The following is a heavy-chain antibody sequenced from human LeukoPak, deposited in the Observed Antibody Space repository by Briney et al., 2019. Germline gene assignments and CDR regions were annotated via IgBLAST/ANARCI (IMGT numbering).Heavy chain of an antibody. J-gene: IGHJ6*03. CDR2: IRFDGSDK. CDR1: GVTFGTYG. CDR3: VKVLPLTFYYMDV. Sequence: PGGSLRLSCVASGVTFGTYGLHWVRQAPGKGLEWVAFIRFDGSDKYYADSVKGRFTISRDNSKNTLYLQMNSLRIEDTAMYYCVKVLPLTFYYMDVWGKGTTVTVSS. V-gene: IGHV3-30*02. D-gene: IGHD4/OR15-4a*01.